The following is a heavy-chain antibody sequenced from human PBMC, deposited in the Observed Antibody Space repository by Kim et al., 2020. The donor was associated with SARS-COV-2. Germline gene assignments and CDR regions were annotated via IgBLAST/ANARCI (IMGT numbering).Heavy chain of an antibody. CDR3: AKIKEGAAPEYYYYYYGMDV. CDR2: IIPIFGTA. CDR1: GGTFSSYA. J-gene: IGHJ6*02. V-gene: IGHV1-69*13. Sequence: SVKVSCKASGGTFSSYAISWVRQAPGQGLEWMGGIIPIFGTANYAQKFQGRVTITADESTSTAYMELSSLRSEDTAVYYCAKIKEGAAPEYYYYYYGMDVWGQGTTVTVSS. D-gene: IGHD6-6*01.